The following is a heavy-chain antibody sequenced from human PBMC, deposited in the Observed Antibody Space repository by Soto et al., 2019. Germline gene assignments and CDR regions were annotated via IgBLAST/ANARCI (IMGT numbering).Heavy chain of an antibody. D-gene: IGHD2-15*01. CDR1: SGSISSSNW. V-gene: IGHV4-4*02. CDR3: ARGVLNLVVAATSYYFDY. CDR2: IYHSGST. J-gene: IGHJ4*02. Sequence: QVQLQESGPGLVKPSGTLSLTCAVSSGSISSSNWWSWVRQPPGKGLEWIGEIYHSGSTNYNPSLKSRVTISVDKCKNQFSLKLSSVTAADTAVYYCARGVLNLVVAATSYYFDYWGQGTLVTVSS.